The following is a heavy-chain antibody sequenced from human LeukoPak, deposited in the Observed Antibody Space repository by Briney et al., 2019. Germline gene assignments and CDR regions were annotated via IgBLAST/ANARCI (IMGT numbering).Heavy chain of an antibody. CDR1: GGSISSYY. CDR3: ARGYDFWSGYYTPHYYYYYMDV. J-gene: IGHJ6*03. Sequence: SETLSLTCTVSGGSISSYYWSWIRQPPGKGLEWIGYIYYNGSTNYNPSLKSRVTISVDTSKNQFSLKLSSVTAADTAVYYCARGYDFWSGYYTPHYYYYYMDVWGKGTTVTVSS. D-gene: IGHD3-3*01. CDR2: IYYNGST. V-gene: IGHV4-59*01.